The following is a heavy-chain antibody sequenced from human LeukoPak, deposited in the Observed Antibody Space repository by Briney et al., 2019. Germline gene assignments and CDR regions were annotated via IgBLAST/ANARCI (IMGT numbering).Heavy chain of an antibody. CDR1: GYSISNGDY. D-gene: IGHD6-13*01. J-gene: IGHJ4*02. Sequence: SETLSLTCAVSGYSISNGDYWGWTRQPPGKGLEWIGSIYDSGSTYYNPSLKSRVTISADTSKNQFSLKLSSVTAADTAFYYCARKYSSSPYYFDCWGQGTLVTVSS. CDR3: ARKYSSSPYYFDC. V-gene: IGHV4-38-2*01. CDR2: IYDSGST.